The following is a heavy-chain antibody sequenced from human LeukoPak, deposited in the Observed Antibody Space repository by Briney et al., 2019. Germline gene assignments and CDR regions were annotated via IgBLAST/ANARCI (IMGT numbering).Heavy chain of an antibody. CDR2: IYYSGST. D-gene: IGHD3-22*01. V-gene: IGHV4-59*08. CDR3: ARQYYDSSGSDFWFDP. CDR1: GGSISSYY. Sequence: SETLSLTCTVSGGSISSYYWSWIRQPPGKGLEWIGYIYYSGSTNYNPSLKSRVTISVDTSKNQFSLKLSSVTAADTAVYYCARQYYDSSGSDFWFDPWGQGTLVTVSS. J-gene: IGHJ5*02.